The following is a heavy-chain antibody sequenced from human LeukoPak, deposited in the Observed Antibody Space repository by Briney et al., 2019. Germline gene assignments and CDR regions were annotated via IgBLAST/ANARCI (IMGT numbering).Heavy chain of an antibody. CDR1: GYSISSGYY. V-gene: IGHV4-38-2*01. CDR2: ISHSGST. D-gene: IGHD5-18*01. CDR3: ASLGNSYSYGSAYYYYMDV. Sequence: PSETLSLTCAVSGYSISSGYYWGWIRQPPGKGLEWIGSISHSGSTYYNPSLKSRVTISVDTSKNQFSLKLSSVTAADTAVYYCASLGNSYSYGSAYYYYMDVWGKGTTVTVSS. J-gene: IGHJ6*03.